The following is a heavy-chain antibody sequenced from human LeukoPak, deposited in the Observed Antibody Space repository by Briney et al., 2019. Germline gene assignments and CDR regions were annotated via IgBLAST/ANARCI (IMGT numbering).Heavy chain of an antibody. CDR1: GFTFSNAW. CDR2: IRSKPDGGTT. J-gene: IGHJ4*02. V-gene: IGHV3-15*01. D-gene: IGHD4-23*01. CDR3: ATDSYTVVTPGVGC. Sequence: PGGSLRLSCAASGFTFSNAWMSWVRQVSGKGLEWIGRIRSKPDGGTTDYAAPVKGRFTVSRDDSKNTLYLQMNSLKTEDTAVYFCATDSYTVVTPGVGCWGQGTLVTVSS.